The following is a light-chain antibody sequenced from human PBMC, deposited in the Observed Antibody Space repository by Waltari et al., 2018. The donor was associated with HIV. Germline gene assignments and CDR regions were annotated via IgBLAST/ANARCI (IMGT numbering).Light chain of an antibody. J-gene: IGLJ1*01. Sequence: QSALTQPRSVSGSPGQSVTISCIGTSSDVGGYDFVSWYQQHPGKAPKLMIYDVGKRPPGVPARFSGSKSGNPASLTSSGLQAVDEADYFCCSCAGNFFVCGTGTQVSVL. CDR1: SSDVGGYDF. CDR2: DVG. V-gene: IGLV2-11*01. CDR3: CSCAGNFFV.